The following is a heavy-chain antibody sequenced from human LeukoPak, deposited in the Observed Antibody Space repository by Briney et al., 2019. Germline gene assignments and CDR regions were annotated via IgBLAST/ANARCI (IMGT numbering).Heavy chain of an antibody. CDR2: ITANGGST. Sequence: GGSLRLSCSASGFTFSNHGMHWVRQAPGKGLEYVSGITANGGSTHYANSVKGRVTISRDNSKNTLYLQMSSLRAEDTAVYYCARGPWPDYWGQGTLVTVSS. CDR1: GFTFSNHG. CDR3: ARGPWPDY. J-gene: IGHJ4*02. D-gene: IGHD5-12*01. V-gene: IGHV3-64D*06.